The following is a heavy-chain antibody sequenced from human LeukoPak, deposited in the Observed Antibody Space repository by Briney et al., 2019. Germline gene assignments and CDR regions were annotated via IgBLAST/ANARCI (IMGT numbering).Heavy chain of an antibody. CDR3: ARAKVAGPFAY. CDR1: GGSFSGYY. J-gene: IGHJ4*02. Sequence: SSETLSLTCAAYGGSFSGYYWSWIRQPQGKGLEWIGEINHSGSTNYNPSLKSRVTISVDTSKNQFSLNLSSVTAADTAVYYCARAKVAGPFAYWGQGTLVTVSS. V-gene: IGHV4-34*01. D-gene: IGHD6-19*01. CDR2: INHSGST.